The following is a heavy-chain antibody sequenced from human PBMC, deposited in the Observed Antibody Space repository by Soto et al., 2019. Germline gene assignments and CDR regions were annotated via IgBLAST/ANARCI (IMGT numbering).Heavy chain of an antibody. D-gene: IGHD3-3*01. CDR3: ATSYDSGFDP. V-gene: IGHV1-18*04. CDR1: GYSFSTYD. Sequence: GASVQVSCQASGYSFSTYDISWLRQAPGQGPEWMGRISPKNGNTKYAQNFQDRVTMTADTSSSTAYMELRGLRSDDTAKYYCATSYDSGFDPWGQGTLVTVSS. CDR2: ISPKNGNT. J-gene: IGHJ5*02.